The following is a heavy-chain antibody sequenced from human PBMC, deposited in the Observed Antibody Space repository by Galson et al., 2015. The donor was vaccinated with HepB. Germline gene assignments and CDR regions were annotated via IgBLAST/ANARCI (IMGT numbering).Heavy chain of an antibody. CDR1: GYTFSNYA. D-gene: IGHD6-19*01. V-gene: IGHV1-3*01. Sequence: SVKVSCKASGYTFSNYAMHWVRQAPGQRLEWMGWINAGNSNTKYSQKFQGRVTITRDTSASTAYMELSSLRSEDTAVYYCARVRGYSSGWYLGMDFWGQGTLVTVSS. CDR3: ARVRGYSSGWYLGMDF. CDR2: INAGNSNT. J-gene: IGHJ4*02.